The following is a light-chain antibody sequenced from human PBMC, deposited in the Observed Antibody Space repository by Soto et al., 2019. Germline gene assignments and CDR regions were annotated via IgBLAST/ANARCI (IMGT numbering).Light chain of an antibody. CDR2: AAS. Sequence: DIVMTQSPDSLAVSLGERATINCKSSQSVLSSSNKRNYLNWYQQKPGKAPKLLIYAASSLQSGVPSRFSGSGSGTDFTLTISSLQPEDFATYYCQQSYSTPWTFGQGTKVDIK. CDR3: QQSYSTPWT. V-gene: IGKV1-39*01. J-gene: IGKJ1*01. CDR1: QSVLSSSNKRNY.